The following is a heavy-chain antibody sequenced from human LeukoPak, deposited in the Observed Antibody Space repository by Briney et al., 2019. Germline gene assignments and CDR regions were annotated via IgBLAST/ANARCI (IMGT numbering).Heavy chain of an antibody. V-gene: IGHV3-23*01. Sequence: QPGGSLRLSCAASGFTFSSSAMSGVRQAPGKGLEWVSAISGSGAYTYYADSVKGRFTISRDNSKNTLYLQMNSLRAEDTAVYYCATRDPPLDYWGQGTLVTVSS. CDR2: ISGSGAYT. CDR3: ATRDPPLDY. CDR1: GFTFSSSA. D-gene: IGHD5-24*01. J-gene: IGHJ4*02.